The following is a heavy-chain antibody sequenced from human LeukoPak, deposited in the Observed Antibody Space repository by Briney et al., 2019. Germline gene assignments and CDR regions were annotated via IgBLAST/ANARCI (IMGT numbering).Heavy chain of an antibody. CDR2: INPNSGGT. D-gene: IGHD3-22*01. CDR3: ARGGFHYYDSSGYGGDY. CDR1: GYTFTGYY. Sequence: GASVKVSCKASGYTFTGYYMPWVRQAPGQGLEWMGWINPNSGGTNYAQKFQGRVTMTRDTSISTAYMELSRLRSDDTAVYYCARGGFHYYDSSGYGGDYWGQGTLVTVSS. V-gene: IGHV1-2*02. J-gene: IGHJ4*02.